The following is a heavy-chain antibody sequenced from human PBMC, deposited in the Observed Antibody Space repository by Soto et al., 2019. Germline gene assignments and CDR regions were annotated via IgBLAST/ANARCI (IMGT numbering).Heavy chain of an antibody. V-gene: IGHV4-59*01. CDR2: IYYSGST. D-gene: IGHD1-1*01. CDR3: ARGTGYYYYYGMDV. J-gene: IGHJ6*02. CDR1: GGSISSYY. Sequence: SETLSLTCTVSGGSISSYYWSWIRQPPGKGLEWIGYIYYSGSTNYNPSLKSRVTISVDTSISTAYMELSRLRSDDTAVYYCARGTGYYYYYGMDVWGQGTTVTVSS.